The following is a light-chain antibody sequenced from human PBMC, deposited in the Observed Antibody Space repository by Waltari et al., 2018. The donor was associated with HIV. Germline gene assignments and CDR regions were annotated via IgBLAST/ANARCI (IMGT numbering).Light chain of an antibody. CDR3: SSYSSTSSYV. CDR1: SSDIGAHAF. V-gene: IGLV2-14*03. Sequence: GQSVTISCTGTSSDIGAHAFVSWYQRHPGKAPKLLIYDVNLRPSGVSDRFSASRSGNTASLTISGLQADDEADYFCSSYSSTSSYVFGAGTSVIVL. CDR2: DVN. J-gene: IGLJ1*01.